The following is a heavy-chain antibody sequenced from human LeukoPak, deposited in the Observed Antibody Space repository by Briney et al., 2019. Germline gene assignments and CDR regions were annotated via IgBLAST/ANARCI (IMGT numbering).Heavy chain of an antibody. CDR2: ISAYNGNT. J-gene: IGHJ6*03. V-gene: IGHV1-18*01. CDR1: GGTFSSYA. D-gene: IGHD7-27*01. CDR3: ARAEKPNWGNYYYYCMDV. Sequence: ASVKVSCKASGGTFSSYALSWMRQAPGQGLEWMGWISAYNGNTNYAQKLQGRVTMTTDTSTSTAYMELRSLRSDDTAVYYCARAEKPNWGNYYYYCMDVWGKGTTVTVSS.